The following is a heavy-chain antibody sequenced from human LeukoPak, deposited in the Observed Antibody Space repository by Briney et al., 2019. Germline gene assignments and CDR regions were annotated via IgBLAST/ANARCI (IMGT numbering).Heavy chain of an antibody. Sequence: GESLKISCKVSGYSFTSYCIGWVRQMPGKGLEWMGIIYPGDSGPTYSPSFQGQVTISVDKSINTAYLQWSSLQASDTAMYYCGMSGDRVPLQDDVFDLWGQGTMVTVST. V-gene: IGHV5-51*01. J-gene: IGHJ3*01. CDR2: IYPGDSGP. CDR3: GMSGDRVPLQDDVFDL. D-gene: IGHD1-26*01. CDR1: GYSFTSYC.